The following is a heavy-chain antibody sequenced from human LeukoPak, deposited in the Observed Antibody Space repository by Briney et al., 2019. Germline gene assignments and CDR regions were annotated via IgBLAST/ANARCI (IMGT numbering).Heavy chain of an antibody. J-gene: IGHJ3*02. CDR3: AKDMRGYPIDAFDI. D-gene: IGHD2-15*01. CDR1: GFTFSSYA. Sequence: PPGESLKISCAASGFTFSSYAMSWVRQAPGKGLEWVSGISWNSGSIGYADSVKGRFTISRDNAKNSLYLQMNSLRAEDTALYYCAKDMRGYPIDAFDIWGQGTMVTVSS. CDR2: ISWNSGSI. V-gene: IGHV3-9*01.